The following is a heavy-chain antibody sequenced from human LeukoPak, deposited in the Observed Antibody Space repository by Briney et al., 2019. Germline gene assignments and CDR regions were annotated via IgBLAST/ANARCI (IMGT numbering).Heavy chain of an antibody. V-gene: IGHV3-66*01. J-gene: IGHJ4*02. Sequence: GGSLRLSCAASGFTVSDSLMSWVRQAPGKGLEWVSIIYAGGSTYYADSVKGRFTISRDTSKNTLFIQLNSLRVEDTAVYYCARTRDYSLDSWGLGTLVTVSS. CDR3: ARTRDYSLDS. CDR2: IYAGGST. D-gene: IGHD2-15*01. CDR1: GFTVSDSL.